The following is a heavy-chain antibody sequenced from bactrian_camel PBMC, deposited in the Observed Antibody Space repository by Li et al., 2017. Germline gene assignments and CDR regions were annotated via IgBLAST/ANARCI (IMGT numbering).Heavy chain of an antibody. CDR3: VRLGDGGSWEFGY. CDR2: IVSGGGST. Sequence: HVQLVESGGGLVQPGGSLRLSCAASGFTFSSFSMYWVRQPPGKGLEWVSSIVSGGGSTYYADSVVGRFTISRDNAKNTVYLQMNSLKPEDTAVYYCVRLGDGGSWEFGYWGQGTQVTVS. J-gene: IGHJ6*01. CDR1: GFTFSSFS. V-gene: IGHV3S1*01. D-gene: IGHD6*01.